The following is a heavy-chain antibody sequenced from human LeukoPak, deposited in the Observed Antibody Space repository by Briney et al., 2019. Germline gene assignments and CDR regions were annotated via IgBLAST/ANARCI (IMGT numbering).Heavy chain of an antibody. Sequence: ASVRVSCKASGYTFTSYYIHWVRQAPGQGLEWMGIINPSGDNTNYAQKFQGRVTMTRDTSTSTVYMELSSLRSEDTAVYYCARDGIVGALRDYYYYMDVWGKGTTVTVSS. J-gene: IGHJ6*03. CDR1: GYTFTSYY. CDR3: ARDGIVGALRDYYYYMDV. V-gene: IGHV1-46*01. CDR2: INPSGDNT. D-gene: IGHD1-26*01.